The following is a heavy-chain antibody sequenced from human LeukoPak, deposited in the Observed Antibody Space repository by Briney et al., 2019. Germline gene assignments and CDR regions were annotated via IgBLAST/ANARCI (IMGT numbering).Heavy chain of an antibody. J-gene: IGHJ6*02. CDR2: MNPNSGNT. Sequence: ASVNVSCKASGYTFTSCDINWVRQATGQGLEWMGWMNPNSGNTGYAQKYQGRVTMTRNTSISTAYMELSSLRSEDTAVYYCARGGLITIFGVVIIRDYYYYYGMDVWGQGTAVTVSS. V-gene: IGHV1-8*01. CDR3: ARGGLITIFGVVIIRDYYYYYGMDV. CDR1: GYTFTSCD. D-gene: IGHD3-3*01.